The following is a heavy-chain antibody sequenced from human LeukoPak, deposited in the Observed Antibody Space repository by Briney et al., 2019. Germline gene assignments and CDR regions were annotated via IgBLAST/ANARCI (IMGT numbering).Heavy chain of an antibody. J-gene: IGHJ5*02. CDR2: INPNSSGT. D-gene: IGHD3-16*01. CDR1: GYTFTGYY. CDR3: ARGQMITFGGDRRGNWFDP. Sequence: ASVKVSCKASGYTFTGYYMHWVRQAPGQGLEWMGWINPNSSGTNYAQKFQGRVTMTRDTSISTAYMELSRLRSDDTAVYYCARGQMITFGGDRRGNWFDPWGQGTLVTVSS. V-gene: IGHV1-2*02.